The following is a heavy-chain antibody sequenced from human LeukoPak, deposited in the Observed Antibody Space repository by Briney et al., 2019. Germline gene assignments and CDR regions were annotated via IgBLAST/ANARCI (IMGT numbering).Heavy chain of an antibody. CDR2: ISSSGGTT. Sequence: PGGSLRLSCPASGFTLRNYAMSWVRQAPGMGLEWVSGISSSGGTTYYADSVKGRFTISRDNSKNTLYLQVNSLRAEDRAVYYCAKPSSGWTSFDYWGQGTLVTVSS. CDR1: GFTLRNYA. CDR3: AKPSSGWTSFDY. J-gene: IGHJ4*02. D-gene: IGHD6-19*01. V-gene: IGHV3-23*01.